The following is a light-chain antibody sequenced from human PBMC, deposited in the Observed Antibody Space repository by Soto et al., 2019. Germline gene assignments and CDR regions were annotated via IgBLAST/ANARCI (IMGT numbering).Light chain of an antibody. CDR2: AAT. J-gene: IGKJ1*01. V-gene: IGKV1-39*01. CDR1: QSISNY. Sequence: DLQMTQSPSSLSASVGDRVTITCRASQSISNYLNWYQQKPGKAPKLLIFAATSLHSGVPSRFSGSGSGTDFTLTISSLQPEDFATYFCQQSYATLWTFGQGTKVEIK. CDR3: QQSYATLWT.